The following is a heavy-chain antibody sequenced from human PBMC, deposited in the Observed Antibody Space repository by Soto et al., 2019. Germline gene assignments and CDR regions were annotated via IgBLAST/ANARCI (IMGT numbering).Heavy chain of an antibody. CDR2: INHSGST. CDR1: GGSFSGYY. J-gene: IGHJ4*02. Sequence: PSDTLSLTCAVYGGSFSGYYWSWIRQPPGKGLEWIGEINHSGSTNYNPSLKSRVTISVDTSKNQFSLKLSSVTAADTAVYYCARSGSLDYWGQGTLATVSS. V-gene: IGHV4-34*01. CDR3: ARSGSLDY. D-gene: IGHD5-12*01.